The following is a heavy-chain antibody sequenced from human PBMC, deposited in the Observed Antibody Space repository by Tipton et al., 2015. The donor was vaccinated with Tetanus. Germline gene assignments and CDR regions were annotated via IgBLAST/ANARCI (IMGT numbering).Heavy chain of an antibody. Sequence: TLSLTCTVSGGSLTSGTYYWGWIRQPPGKGLEWIGNIYYSGTTYYNASLESRATISIDTSKTQFSMKLTSVTAADTAVYYCATQTDNWFDPWGQGTLVTVSS. CDR1: GGSLTSGTYY. CDR3: ATQTDNWFDP. V-gene: IGHV4-39*01. J-gene: IGHJ5*02. CDR2: IYYSGTT.